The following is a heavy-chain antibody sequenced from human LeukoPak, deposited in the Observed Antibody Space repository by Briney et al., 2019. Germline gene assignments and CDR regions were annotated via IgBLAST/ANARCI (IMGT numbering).Heavy chain of an antibody. Sequence: GGSLRLSCAASGFXFSSYAMDWVRQAPGKGLEYVSAISSNGGSTSYANSVKGRFTISRDNSKNTLYLQMGSLRAEDMAVYYCARADDSSGWYDYWGQGTLVTVSS. V-gene: IGHV3-64*01. CDR1: GFXFSSYA. CDR2: ISSNGGST. D-gene: IGHD6-19*01. J-gene: IGHJ4*02. CDR3: ARADDSSGWYDY.